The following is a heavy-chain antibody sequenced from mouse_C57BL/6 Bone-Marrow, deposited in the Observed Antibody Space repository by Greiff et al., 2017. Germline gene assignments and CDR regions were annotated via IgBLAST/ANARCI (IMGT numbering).Heavy chain of an antibody. J-gene: IGHJ2*01. CDR2: IDPENGDT. V-gene: IGHV14-4*01. CDR1: GFNIKDDY. CDR3: TMYGYDDY. Sequence: EVQLQQSGAELVRPGASVKLSCTASGFNIKDDYMHWVKQRPEQGLEWIGWIDPENGDTEYASKFQGKATITADTSSNTAYLQLSSLTSEDTAVYYCTMYGYDDYWGQGTTLTVSS. D-gene: IGHD2-2*01.